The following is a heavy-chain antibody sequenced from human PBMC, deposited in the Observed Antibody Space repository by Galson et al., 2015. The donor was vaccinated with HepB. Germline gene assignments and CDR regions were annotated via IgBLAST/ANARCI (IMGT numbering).Heavy chain of an antibody. V-gene: IGHV3-23*01. Sequence: SLRLSCAASGFTFSSYAMSWVRQAPGRGLEWVSAISGSGGSTYYADSVKGRFTISRDNSKNTLYLQMNSLRAEDTAVYYCAKEGYSGDYVWGSYRGVRGLFDYWGQGTLVTVSS. CDR1: GFTFSSYA. J-gene: IGHJ4*02. CDR3: AKEGYSGDYVWGSYRGVRGLFDY. D-gene: IGHD3-16*02. CDR2: ISGSGGST.